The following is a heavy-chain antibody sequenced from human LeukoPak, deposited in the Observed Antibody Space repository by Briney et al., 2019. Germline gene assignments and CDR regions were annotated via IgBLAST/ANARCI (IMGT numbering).Heavy chain of an antibody. CDR1: GFTFDDYA. D-gene: IGHD6-19*01. V-gene: IGHV3-20*04. CDR3: ARDAPYSSGWYGDGFDY. J-gene: IGHJ4*02. CDR2: INWNGGST. Sequence: SGGSLRLSCAASGFTFDDYAMSWVRQVPGKGPEWVSGINWNGGSTGYADSVKGRFTISRDNAKNSLYLQMNSLRAEDTALYYCARDAPYSSGWYGDGFDYWGQGTLVTVSS.